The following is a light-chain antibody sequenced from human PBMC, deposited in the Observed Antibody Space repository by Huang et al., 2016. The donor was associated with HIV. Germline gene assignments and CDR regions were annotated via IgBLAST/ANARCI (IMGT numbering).Light chain of an antibody. V-gene: IGKV1-39*01. CDR3: QQTYSTPKT. Sequence: DLQMTQSPSSLSASVGDRVTITCRTSQRISSYLHWFQQKPGKAPKRLIHSTSSLQGGVSSRFSGSGSGTHFTLTINSLQPEDSATYYCQQTYSTPKTFGQGTKVEIK. CDR2: STS. J-gene: IGKJ2*01. CDR1: QRISSY.